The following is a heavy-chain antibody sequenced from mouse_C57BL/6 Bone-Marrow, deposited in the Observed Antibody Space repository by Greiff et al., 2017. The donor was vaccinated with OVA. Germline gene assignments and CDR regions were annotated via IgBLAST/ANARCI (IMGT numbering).Heavy chain of an antibody. Sequence: QVQLQQSGPGLVQPSQSLSITCTVSGFSLTSYGVHWVRQSPGKGLEWLGVIWSGGSTDYNAAFISRLSISKDNSKSQVFFKMNSLQADDTAIYYCARRLLHYAMDYWGQGTSVTVSS. D-gene: IGHD2-3*01. CDR2: IWSGGST. CDR3: ARRLLHYAMDY. J-gene: IGHJ4*01. CDR1: GFSLTSYG. V-gene: IGHV2-2*01.